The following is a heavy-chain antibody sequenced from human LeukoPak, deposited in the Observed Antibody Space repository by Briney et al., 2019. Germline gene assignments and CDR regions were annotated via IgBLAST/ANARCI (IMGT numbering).Heavy chain of an antibody. V-gene: IGHV3-66*01. D-gene: IGHD2-8*01. J-gene: IGHJ3*02. Sequence: PGGSLRLSCAASGFTVSSNHMSWVRQAPGKGLEWVSVIYSGGSTSYADSVEGRFTISRDISKNTLYLQMNSLRAEDTAVYYCARDRLTNDAFDIWGQGTMVTVSS. CDR1: GFTVSSNH. CDR3: ARDRLTNDAFDI. CDR2: IYSGGST.